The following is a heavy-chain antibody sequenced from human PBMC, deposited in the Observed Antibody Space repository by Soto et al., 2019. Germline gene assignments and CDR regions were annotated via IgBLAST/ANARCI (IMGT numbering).Heavy chain of an antibody. CDR3: AKALYGSRSSPTDF. Sequence: GSLLLACSASGFTFSSHTMNWVRQAPGKGLEWISYITSTSSTKNYADSVKGRFTISRDNANNSLYLQMNSLRDEDTAVYYSAKALYGSRSSPTDFWGQGTLVTVYS. J-gene: IGHJ1*01. CDR1: GFTFSSHT. D-gene: IGHD6-13*01. CDR2: ITSTSSTK. V-gene: IGHV3-48*02.